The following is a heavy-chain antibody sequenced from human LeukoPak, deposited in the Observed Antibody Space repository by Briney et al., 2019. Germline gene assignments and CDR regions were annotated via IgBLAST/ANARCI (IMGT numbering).Heavy chain of an antibody. J-gene: IGHJ6*04. CDR2: ISGSGGST. V-gene: IGHV3-23*01. Sequence: GGSLRLSCAASEFTFSSYGMSWVRQAPGKGLEWVSAISGSGGSTYYADSVKGRFTISRDNSKNTLYLQMNSLRAEDTAVYYCAELGITMIGGVWGKGTTVTISS. CDR1: EFTFSSYG. D-gene: IGHD3-10*02. CDR3: AELGITMIGGV.